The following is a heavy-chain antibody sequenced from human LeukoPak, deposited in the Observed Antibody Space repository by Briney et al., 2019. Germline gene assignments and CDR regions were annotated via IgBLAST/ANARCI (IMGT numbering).Heavy chain of an antibody. Sequence: PGGSLRLSCAASGFTFSSYGMHWVRQAPGKGLEWVAVISYDGSNKYYADSVKGRFTISRDNSKNTLYLQMNSLRAEDTAVYYCAKNRDYYDKYYFDYWGQGTLVTVSS. J-gene: IGHJ4*02. CDR3: AKNRDYYDKYYFDY. CDR1: GFTFSSYG. V-gene: IGHV3-30*18. D-gene: IGHD3-22*01. CDR2: ISYDGSNK.